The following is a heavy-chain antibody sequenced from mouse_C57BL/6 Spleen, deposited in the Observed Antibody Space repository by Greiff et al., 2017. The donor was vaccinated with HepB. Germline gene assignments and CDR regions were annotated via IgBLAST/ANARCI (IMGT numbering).Heavy chain of an antibody. CDR3: ARTEEGAMDY. V-gene: IGHV1-54*01. CDR1: GYAFTNYL. Sequence: QVQLQQSGAELVRPGTSVKVSCKASGYAFTNYLIEWVKQRPGQGLEWIGVINPGSGGTNYNEKFKGKATLTADKSSSTAYMQLSSLTSEDSAVYFCARTEEGAMDYWGQGTSVTVSS. CDR2: INPGSGGT. J-gene: IGHJ4*01.